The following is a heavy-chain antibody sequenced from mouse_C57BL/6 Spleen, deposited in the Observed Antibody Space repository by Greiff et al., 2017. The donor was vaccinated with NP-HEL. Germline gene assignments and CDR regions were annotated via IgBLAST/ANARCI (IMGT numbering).Heavy chain of an antibody. J-gene: IGHJ1*03. CDR1: GFNIKDYY. Sequence: EVKLMESGAELVKPGASVKLSCTASGFNIKDYYMHWVKQRTEQGLEWIGRIDPEDGETKYAPKFQGKATITADTSSNTAYLQLSSLTSEDTAVYYCARFGTTVVAHWYFDVWGTGTTVTVSS. CDR2: IDPEDGET. CDR3: ARFGTTVVAHWYFDV. V-gene: IGHV14-2*01. D-gene: IGHD1-1*01.